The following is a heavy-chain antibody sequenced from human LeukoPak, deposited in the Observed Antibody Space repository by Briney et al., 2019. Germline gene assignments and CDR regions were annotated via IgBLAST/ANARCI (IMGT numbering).Heavy chain of an antibody. CDR1: GGSISSSSYY. D-gene: IGHD2-15*01. CDR3: ARDGALGGVAVFDY. V-gene: IGHV4-39*07. Sequence: SETLSLTCTVSGGSISSSSYYWGWIRQPPGKGLEWIGSIYYSGSTYYNPSLKSRVTISVDTSKNQFSLQLNSVTPEDTAVYYCARDGALGGVAVFDYWGQGTLVTVSS. CDR2: IYYSGST. J-gene: IGHJ4*02.